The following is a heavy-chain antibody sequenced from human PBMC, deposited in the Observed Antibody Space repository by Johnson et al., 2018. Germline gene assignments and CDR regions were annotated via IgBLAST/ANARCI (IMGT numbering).Heavy chain of an antibody. CDR2: IYSGGST. V-gene: IGHV3-53*01. Sequence: VQLVESGGGLIQPGGSLRLSCAASGFTVSSNYMSWVRQAPGKGLEWVSVIYSGGSTYYADSVKGRFTISRDNSNNTLFLQMNSLRPEDTALYYCAKAPVGWLGEGAEYFQHWGQGTLVTVSS. D-gene: IGHD3-3*01. CDR1: GFTVSSNY. CDR3: AKAPVGWLGEGAEYFQH. J-gene: IGHJ1*01.